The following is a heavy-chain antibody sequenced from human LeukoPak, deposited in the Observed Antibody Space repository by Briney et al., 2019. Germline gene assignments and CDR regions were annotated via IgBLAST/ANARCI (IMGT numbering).Heavy chain of an antibody. CDR3: ARGRWAYYYDSSGCKY. V-gene: IGHV1-8*01. D-gene: IGHD3-22*01. CDR1: GYTFTSYD. CDR2: MNPNSGNT. Sequence: ASVKVSCKASGYTFTSYDINWVRQATGQGLEWMGWMNPNSGNTGYAQKFQGKVTMTRNTSISTAYMELSSLRSEDTAVYYCARGRWAYYYDSSGCKYWGQGTLVTVSS. J-gene: IGHJ4*02.